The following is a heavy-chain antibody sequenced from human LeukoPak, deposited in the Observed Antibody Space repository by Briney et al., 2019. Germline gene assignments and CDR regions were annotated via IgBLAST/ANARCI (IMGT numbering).Heavy chain of an antibody. CDR2: FNLNGGSI. CDR3: ARDSGVGVATWDY. V-gene: IGHV3-20*04. D-gene: IGHD2-15*01. CDR1: ASNLDDFG. J-gene: IGHJ4*02. Sequence: GGSLRLSCAVSASNLDDFGMSWVRQVPGKGLEWVSRFNLNGGSIVYADSVKGRFTISRDNATNSLYLQMNSLRVEDTAFYYCARDSGVGVATWDYWGQGTLVTVSS.